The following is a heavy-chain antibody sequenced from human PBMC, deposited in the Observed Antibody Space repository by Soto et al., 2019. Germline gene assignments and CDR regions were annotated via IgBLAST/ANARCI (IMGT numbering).Heavy chain of an antibody. V-gene: IGHV3-30-3*01. CDR3: ARPLWRDDYNWGYFDL. CDR1: GFTFSSYA. CDR2: ISYDGSNK. Sequence: QVQLVESGGGVVQPGRSLRLSCAASGFTFSSYAMHWVRQAPGKGLEWVAVISYDGSNKYYADSVKGRFTISRDNSKNTPYLQMNSLRTEDTAVYYCARPLWRDDYNWGYFDLWGRCTLVTVSS. D-gene: IGHD4-4*01. J-gene: IGHJ2*01.